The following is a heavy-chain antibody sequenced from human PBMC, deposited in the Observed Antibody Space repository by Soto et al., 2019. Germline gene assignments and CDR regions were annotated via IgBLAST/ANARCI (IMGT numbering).Heavy chain of an antibody. CDR3: AKGYYDFWSGYPLGFTVDV. Sequence: GGSLRLSCAASGFTFSSYGMHWVRQAPGKGLEWVAVISYDGSNKYYADSVKGRFTISRDNSKNTLYLQMNSLRAEDTAVYYCAKGYYDFWSGYPLGFTVDVWGKGTTVTVSS. D-gene: IGHD3-3*01. V-gene: IGHV3-30*18. CDR2: ISYDGSNK. CDR1: GFTFSSYG. J-gene: IGHJ6*04.